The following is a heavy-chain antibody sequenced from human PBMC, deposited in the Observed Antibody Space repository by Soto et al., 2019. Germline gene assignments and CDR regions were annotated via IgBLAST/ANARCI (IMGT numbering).Heavy chain of an antibody. CDR2: ISSSGNT. J-gene: IGHJ4*02. V-gene: IGHV4-59*01. CDR3: ARAPMVLTRSYFDS. CDR1: DGSISNFY. Sequence: SETLSLTCTVSDGSISNFYWSWIRQPPGKGLEWIGYISSSGNTNYNPSLKSRVSISVDTSKNQFSLNLTSVTAADTAVYYCARAPMVLTRSYFDSWGQGTPVTVA. D-gene: IGHD3-22*01.